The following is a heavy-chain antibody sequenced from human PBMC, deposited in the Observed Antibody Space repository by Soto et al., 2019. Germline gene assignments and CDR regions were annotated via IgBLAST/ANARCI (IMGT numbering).Heavy chain of an antibody. CDR3: ARERSSGAFDI. Sequence: QVQLVQSGAEVKKPGVSVKVTCKTSGYTFTSYDINWVRQATGQGLEWMGWRNPNSGNTAYAQKFQGRVTMTRNTSISTAYMELSSLRSEDTAVYSCARERSSGAFDIWGQGTMVTVSS. J-gene: IGHJ3*02. CDR1: GYTFTSYD. V-gene: IGHV1-8*01. D-gene: IGHD1-26*01. CDR2: RNPNSGNT.